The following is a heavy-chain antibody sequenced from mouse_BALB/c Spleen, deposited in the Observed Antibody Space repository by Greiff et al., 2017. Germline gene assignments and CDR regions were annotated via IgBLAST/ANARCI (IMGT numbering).Heavy chain of an antibody. D-gene: IGHD2-1*01. J-gene: IGHJ3*01. V-gene: IGHV5-4*02. CDR2: ISDGGSYT. CDR1: GFTFSDYY. CDR3: AAGRDYGKEFAY. Sequence: EVKVVESGGGLVKPGGSLKLSCAASGFTFSDYYMYWVRQTPEKRLEWVATISDGGSYTYYPDSVKGRFTISRDNAKNNLYLQMSSLKSEDTAMYYCAAGRDYGKEFAYWGQGTLVTVSA.